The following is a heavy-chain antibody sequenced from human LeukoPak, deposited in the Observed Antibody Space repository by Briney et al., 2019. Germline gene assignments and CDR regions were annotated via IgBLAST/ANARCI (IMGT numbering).Heavy chain of an antibody. Sequence: PSETLSLTCTVSGGSISSFFWNWIRQPPGKGLEWIAFTHESGTTNYNPSLKSRVTMSLDTSKNQFSLRLSSVTAADTAVYYCARHVGFITMVRGVINNNWFDPWGQGTLVTVSS. CDR3: ARHVGFITMVRGVINNNWFDP. CDR1: GGSISSFF. CDR2: THESGTT. J-gene: IGHJ5*02. D-gene: IGHD3-10*01. V-gene: IGHV4-59*08.